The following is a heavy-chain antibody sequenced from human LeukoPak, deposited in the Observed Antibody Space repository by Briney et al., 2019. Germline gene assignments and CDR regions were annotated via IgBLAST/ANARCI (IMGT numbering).Heavy chain of an antibody. J-gene: IGHJ4*02. CDR2: IYYSGST. CDR3: AREGWFGELLYYFDY. CDR1: GGSISSSSYY. D-gene: IGHD3-10*01. Sequence: SETLSLTCTVSGGSISSSSYYWGWIRQPPGKGLEWIGSIYYSGSTYYNPSLKSRVTISVDTSKNQFSLKLSSVTAADTAVYYCAREGWFGELLYYFDYWGQGTLVTVSS. V-gene: IGHV4-39*02.